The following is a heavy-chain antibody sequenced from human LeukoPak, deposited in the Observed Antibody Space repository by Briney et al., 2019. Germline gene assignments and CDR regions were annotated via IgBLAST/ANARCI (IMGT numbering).Heavy chain of an antibody. CDR1: GGSFSYYY. CDR2: INHSGST. CDR3: AIKKYYDILTGYRKIPTSGFDP. D-gene: IGHD3-9*01. V-gene: IGHV4-34*01. Sequence: SETLSLTCAVYGGSFSYYYWSWIRQPPGKTLEWIGEINHSGSTNYNPSLKSRVTISVDTSKNQFSLKLSSVTAADTAVYYCAIKKYYDILTGYRKIPTSGFDPWGQGTLVTVSS. J-gene: IGHJ5*02.